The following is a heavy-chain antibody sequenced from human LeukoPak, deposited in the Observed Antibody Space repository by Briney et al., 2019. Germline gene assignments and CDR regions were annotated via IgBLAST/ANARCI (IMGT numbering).Heavy chain of an antibody. Sequence: SETLSLTCAVYGGSFSGYYWSWIRQPPGKGLEWIGEINHSGSTNYNPSLKSRVSISVDASMSQFSLKLSSVTAADTAVYYCARGERPLWFGELLSRRSPHLFDYWGQGTLVTVSS. V-gene: IGHV4-34*01. D-gene: IGHD3-10*01. CDR2: INHSGST. J-gene: IGHJ4*02. CDR3: ARGERPLWFGELLSRRSPHLFDY. CDR1: GGSFSGYY.